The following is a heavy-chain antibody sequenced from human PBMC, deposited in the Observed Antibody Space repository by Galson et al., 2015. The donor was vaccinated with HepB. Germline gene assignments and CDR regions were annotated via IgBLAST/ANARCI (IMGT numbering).Heavy chain of an antibody. Sequence: SVKVSCKVSGYTLTELSMHWVRQAPGKGLEWMGGFDPEDGETIYAQKFQGRVTMTEDTSTDTAYMELSSLRAEDTAVYYCARVYILLSYSSGWLSTALTRPGYFDLWGRGTLVTVSS. J-gene: IGHJ2*01. V-gene: IGHV1-24*01. CDR3: ARVYILLSYSSGWLSTALTRPGYFDL. CDR1: GYTLTELS. CDR2: FDPEDGET. D-gene: IGHD6-19*01.